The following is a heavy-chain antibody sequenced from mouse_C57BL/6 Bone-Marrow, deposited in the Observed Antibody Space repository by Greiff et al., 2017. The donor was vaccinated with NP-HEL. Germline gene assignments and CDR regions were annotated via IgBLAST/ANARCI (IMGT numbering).Heavy chain of an antibody. CDR3: ARPSDSYAMDY. J-gene: IGHJ4*01. V-gene: IGHV5-6*01. CDR1: GFTFSSYG. CDR2: ISSGGSYT. Sequence: EVQLVESGGDLVKPGGSLKLSCAASGFTFSSYGMSWVRQTPDKRLEWVATISSGGSYTYYPDSVKGRFTMSRDNAKNTLYLQMSSLKSEDTAMYYCARPSDSYAMDYWGQGTSVTVSS.